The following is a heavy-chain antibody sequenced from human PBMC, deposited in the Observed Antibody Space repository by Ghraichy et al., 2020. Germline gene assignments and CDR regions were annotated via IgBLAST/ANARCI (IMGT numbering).Heavy chain of an antibody. CDR2: ISGDGSTT. Sequence: GGSLRLSCAASGFTFTNYWMHWVRQAPGKGLVWVSRISGDGSTTASVDSVKGRFTISRDNANNMMYLQMNNLRAEDTAVYYCARGGLHSSFDYWGQGTLVTVSS. V-gene: IGHV3-74*01. CDR1: GFTFTNYW. D-gene: IGHD4-11*01. CDR3: ARGGLHSSFDY. J-gene: IGHJ4*02.